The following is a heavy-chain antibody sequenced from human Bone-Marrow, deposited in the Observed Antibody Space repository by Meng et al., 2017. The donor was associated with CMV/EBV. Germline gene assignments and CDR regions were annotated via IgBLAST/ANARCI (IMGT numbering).Heavy chain of an antibody. CDR1: GFSLSSHAVG. CDR2: SYWNDHD. CDR3: VHILGSDNSGYFDY. J-gene: IGHJ4*02. V-gene: IGHV2-5*01. D-gene: IGHD3-10*01. Sequence: SGPTLVKPTHTLTLTCTFSGFSLSSHAVGVGWIRQPPGKALEWLAHSYWNDHDRYNPSLTSRLTITKNTSKNEVVLIMTNVDPVDTAIYYCVHILGSDNSGYFDYWGQGTLVTVSS.